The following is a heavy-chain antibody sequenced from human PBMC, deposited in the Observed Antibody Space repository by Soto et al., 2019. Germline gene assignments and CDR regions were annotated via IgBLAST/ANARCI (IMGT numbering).Heavy chain of an antibody. D-gene: IGHD2-15*01. CDR2: ISYDGSNK. CDR1: GFTFSSYA. V-gene: IGHV3-30-3*01. Sequence: QVQLVESGGGVVQPGRSLRLSCAASGFTFSSYAMHWVRQAPGKGLEWVAVISYDGSNKYYADSVKGRFTISRDNSKNTLYLQMNSLRAEDTAVYYCARDYIGYCSGGSCYYYYSGMDVWGQGTTVTVS. CDR3: ARDYIGYCSGGSCYYYYSGMDV. J-gene: IGHJ6*02.